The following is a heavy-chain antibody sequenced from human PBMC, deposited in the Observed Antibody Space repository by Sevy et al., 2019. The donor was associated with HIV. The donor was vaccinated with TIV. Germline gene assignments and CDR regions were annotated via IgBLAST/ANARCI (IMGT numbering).Heavy chain of an antibody. D-gene: IGHD2-8*02. CDR2: IKQDGSEK. Sequence: GGYLRLSCAASGFTFSSYWMSWVRQAPGKGLEWVANIKQDGSEKYYVDSVKGRFTSSRDNAKNSLYLQMNSLRAEDTAVYYCARDWECTGGVCYFMDVWGQGTTVIVSS. CDR1: GFTFSSYW. CDR3: ARDWECTGGVCYFMDV. V-gene: IGHV3-7*03. J-gene: IGHJ6*02.